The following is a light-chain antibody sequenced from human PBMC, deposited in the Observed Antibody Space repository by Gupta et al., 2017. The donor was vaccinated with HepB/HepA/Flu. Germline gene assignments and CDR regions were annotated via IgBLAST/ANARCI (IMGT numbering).Light chain of an antibody. CDR2: YAS. CDR3: HQSKHLPIT. CDR1: QSVGSN. Sequence: EVVLTQSPDFQSVTPNEKVTITCRASQSVGSNLHWYQQKPDQSPKLLIKYASQSFSGVPSRFSGSGSGTDFTLTINSLEPEDAATYYCHQSKHLPITFGQGTQLEIK. J-gene: IGKJ5*01. V-gene: IGKV6-21*01.